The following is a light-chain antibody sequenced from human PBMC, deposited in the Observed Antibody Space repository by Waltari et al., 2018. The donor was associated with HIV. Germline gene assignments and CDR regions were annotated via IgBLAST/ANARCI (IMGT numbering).Light chain of an antibody. CDR2: YND. J-gene: IGLJ3*02. CDR1: HSNTGTNA. Sequence: QSALTQPPSLSEAPRQRVTITCSGRHSNTGTNAVNWYQQLPGQAPKPLIYYNDLLPSGVSDRFSGSRSGTSASLAISGLQSEDEAHYYCASWDDRLNGWVFGGGTQLTVL. V-gene: IGLV1-36*01. CDR3: ASWDDRLNGWV.